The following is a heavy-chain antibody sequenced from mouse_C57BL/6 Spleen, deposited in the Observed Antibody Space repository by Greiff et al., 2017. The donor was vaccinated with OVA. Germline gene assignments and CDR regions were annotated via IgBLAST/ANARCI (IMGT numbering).Heavy chain of an antibody. Sequence: EVQLVESGGGLVQPKGSLKLSCAASGFSFNTYAMNWVRQAPGKGLEWVARIRSKSNNYATYYADSVKDRFTISRDDSESMLYLQMNNLKTEDTAMYYCVRQGWDVRGYAMDYWGQGTSVTVSS. J-gene: IGHJ4*01. CDR1: GFSFNTYA. CDR3: VRQGWDVRGYAMDY. CDR2: IRSKSNNYAT. D-gene: IGHD4-1*01. V-gene: IGHV10-1*01.